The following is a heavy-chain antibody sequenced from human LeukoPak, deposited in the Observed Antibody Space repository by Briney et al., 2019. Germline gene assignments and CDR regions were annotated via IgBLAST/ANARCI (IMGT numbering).Heavy chain of an antibody. CDR2: IYYSGST. J-gene: IGHJ4*02. Sequence: PSETLSLTCTVSGGSISSYYWSWIRQPPGKGLEWIGYIYYSGSTDYNPSPKSRVTISVDTSKNQFSLKLSSVTAADTAVYYCAREGYSYGSDYWGQGTLVTVSS. V-gene: IGHV4-59*01. CDR1: GGSISSYY. D-gene: IGHD5-18*01. CDR3: AREGYSYGSDY.